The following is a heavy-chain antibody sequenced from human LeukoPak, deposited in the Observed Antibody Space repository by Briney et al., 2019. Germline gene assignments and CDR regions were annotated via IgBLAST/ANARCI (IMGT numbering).Heavy chain of an antibody. Sequence: GESLKISCKSSGYSFTSYWIGWVRQMPGKGLEWMGIIYPGDSDTRNSPSFQGQVTISVDKSISTAYLQWSSLKASDTAMYYCARRDSSGWGSFDYWGQGTLVTVSS. J-gene: IGHJ4*02. CDR1: GYSFTSYW. V-gene: IGHV5-51*01. CDR2: IYPGDSDT. CDR3: ARRDSSGWGSFDY. D-gene: IGHD6-19*01.